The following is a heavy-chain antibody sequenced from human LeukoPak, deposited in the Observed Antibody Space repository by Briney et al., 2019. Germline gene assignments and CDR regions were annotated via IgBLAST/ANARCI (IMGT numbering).Heavy chain of an antibody. J-gene: IGHJ4*02. D-gene: IGHD4-11*01. CDR2: IYISGST. CDR3: AREPPQYLFDY. V-gene: IGHV4-4*07. Sequence: SETLSLTCTVSGGSSSSHWSWLRQPAGKGLEWIGRIYISGSTNYNPSLKSRVTMSIDTSKNQFSLKLSSVTAADTAIYYCAREPPQYLFDYWGQGTLVTVSS. CDR1: GGSSSSH.